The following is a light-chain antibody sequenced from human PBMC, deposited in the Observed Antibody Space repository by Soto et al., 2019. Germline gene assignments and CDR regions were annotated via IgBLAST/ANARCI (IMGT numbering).Light chain of an antibody. V-gene: IGLV2-8*01. CDR3: SSYAGSSNSV. J-gene: IGLJ1*01. CDR1: SGDVGGYNY. Sequence: QSALTQPPSASGSPGQSVTISCTGXSGDVGGYNYVSWYQQHPGKAPKLMIFEVSERPSGVPDRFSASKSGNTASLTVSGLQAEDEADYYCSSYAGSSNSVFVTGSKXTVL. CDR2: EVS.